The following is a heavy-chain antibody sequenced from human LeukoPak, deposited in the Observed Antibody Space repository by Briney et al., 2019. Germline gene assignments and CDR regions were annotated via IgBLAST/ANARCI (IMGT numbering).Heavy chain of an antibody. CDR1: GFSVTNTYY. Sequence: SETLSLTCTVSGFSVTNTYYWAWIRQPPGKGLEWIGSIYNSGSTYYNPSLKSRVTMSVDTSKNQFSLNLNSVTAADTAVYYCARVLSVPYLLDSWGRGTQVTVSS. CDR2: IYNSGST. D-gene: IGHD3-10*02. CDR3: ARVLSVPYLLDS. V-gene: IGHV4-38-2*02. J-gene: IGHJ4*02.